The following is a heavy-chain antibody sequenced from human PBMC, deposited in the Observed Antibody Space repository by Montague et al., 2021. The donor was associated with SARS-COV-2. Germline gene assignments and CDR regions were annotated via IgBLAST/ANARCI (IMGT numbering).Heavy chain of an antibody. J-gene: IGHJ5*02. D-gene: IGHD2-8*01. Sequence: CAISGDSVSSNSAAWNWIRQSPSRGLEWLGRTYYRSKWYNDYAVSVKSRITINPDTSKNQFSLQLNSVTPEDTAVYYCARDDPYCTNGVCYTGNWFDPWGRGTLVTVPS. CDR2: TYYRSKWYN. CDR3: ARDDPYCTNGVCYTGNWFDP. V-gene: IGHV6-1*01. CDR1: GDSVSSNSAA.